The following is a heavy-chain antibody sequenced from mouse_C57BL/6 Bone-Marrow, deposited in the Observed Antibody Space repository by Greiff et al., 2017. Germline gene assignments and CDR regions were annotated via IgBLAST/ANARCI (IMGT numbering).Heavy chain of an antibody. CDR2: ITPSSGYP. CDR3: ARGGPKGVFDY. CDR1: GYTFTSYT. Sequence: QVHVKQSGAELARPGASVKMSCKASGYTFTSYTLHWVKPRPGPGLEWIGYITPSSGYPKYNQKFKDKATLTADKSSSTAYMQLSSLTSEDSAVYYCARGGPKGVFDYWGQGTTLTVSS. V-gene: IGHV1-4*01. J-gene: IGHJ2*01.